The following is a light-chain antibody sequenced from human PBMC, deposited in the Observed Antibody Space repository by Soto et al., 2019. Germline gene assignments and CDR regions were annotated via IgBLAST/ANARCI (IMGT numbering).Light chain of an antibody. J-gene: IGKJ1*01. CDR1: QSIISW. Sequence: DIQMTQSPSTLSASVGDRVTITCRASQSIISWLAWYQQKPGKAPKLLIYDASTLESGVPSRLSGSGSGTEFTLSISSLQPDDFATDYCKYYHTYPSTFGQGPKLEIK. V-gene: IGKV1-5*01. CDR2: DAS. CDR3: KYYHTYPST.